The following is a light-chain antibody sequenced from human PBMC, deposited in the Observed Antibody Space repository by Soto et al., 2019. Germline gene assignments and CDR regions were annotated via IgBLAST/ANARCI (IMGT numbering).Light chain of an antibody. CDR3: CSYACSTTPVV. V-gene: IGLV2-23*02. CDR2: EVS. J-gene: IGLJ2*01. CDR1: SSDVGSYNL. Sequence: QSALTQPASVSGSPGQSITISCTGTSSDVGSYNLVSWYQQYPGKATKFIIYEVSKRPSGVSNRFSGSKSGNTASLTISGLQAEDEADYYCCSYACSTTPVVFGGGTKLTVL.